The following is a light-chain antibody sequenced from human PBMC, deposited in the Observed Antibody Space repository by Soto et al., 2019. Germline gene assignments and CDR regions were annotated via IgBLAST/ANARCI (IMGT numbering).Light chain of an antibody. J-gene: IGKJ2*01. Sequence: DIQMTQSPSSLSASVGETVTITCRATRSITVHLNWYKRKPGKVLNLLIYAASYLQSGVPSRFSGSGSETDFALTISSLQPEDFATYYCQQSYITPYTFGQGTKLEIK. CDR1: RSITVH. CDR3: QQSYITPYT. CDR2: AAS. V-gene: IGKV1-39*01.